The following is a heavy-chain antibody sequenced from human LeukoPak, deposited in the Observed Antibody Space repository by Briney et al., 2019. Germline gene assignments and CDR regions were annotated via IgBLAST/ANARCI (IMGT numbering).Heavy chain of an antibody. Sequence: GGSLRLSCAASGFTFSTYSMNWVRQAPGKGLEWVSYIGSTITTMYYADSVKGRFTISRDNSQNTLYLQMNSLRAEDTAVYYCTRDDYGETFDYWGQGTLVTVSS. CDR3: TRDDYGETFDY. J-gene: IGHJ4*02. V-gene: IGHV3-48*01. CDR1: GFTFSTYS. CDR2: IGSTITTM. D-gene: IGHD4-17*01.